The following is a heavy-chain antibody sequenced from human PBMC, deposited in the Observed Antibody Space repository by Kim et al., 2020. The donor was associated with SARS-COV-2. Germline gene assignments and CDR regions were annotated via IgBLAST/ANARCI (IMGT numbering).Heavy chain of an antibody. CDR3: ARGGVKVY. CDR2: SGST. J-gene: IGHJ4*02. D-gene: IGHD2-21*01. Sequence: SGSTYYNPSLKSRVTISVDTSKNQFSLKLSSVTAADTAVYYCARGGVKVYWGQGTLVTVSS. V-gene: IGHV4-31*02.